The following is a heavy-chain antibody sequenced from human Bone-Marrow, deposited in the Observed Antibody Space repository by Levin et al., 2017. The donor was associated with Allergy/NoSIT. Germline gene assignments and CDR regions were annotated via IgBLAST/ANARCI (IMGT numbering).Heavy chain of an antibody. J-gene: IGHJ3*01. Sequence: SQTLSLPCAVSGYSITSGYYWVWVRQSPGKGLEWLGSIYHTGITYYNPSLKSRLSISLDTSKNYFSLRLTSVTVADTAVYYCANGGSLLNDVFDVWGQGTMVNVSS. CDR2: IYHTGIT. CDR3: ANGGSLLNDVFDV. V-gene: IGHV4-38-2*01. CDR1: GYSITSGYY. D-gene: IGHD3-16*01.